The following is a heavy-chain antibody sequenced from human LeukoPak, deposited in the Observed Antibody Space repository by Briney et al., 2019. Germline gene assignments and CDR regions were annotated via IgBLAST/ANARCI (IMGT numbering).Heavy chain of an antibody. CDR1: GGSISSGDYY. D-gene: IGHD5-18*01. Sequence: SQTLSLTCTVSGGSISSGDYYWSWIRQPPGKGLEWIGYIYYSGSTYYNPSLKSRVTISVDTSKNQFSLKLSSVTAADTAVYYCARRWGYSYGYVDYWGQGTLVTVSS. V-gene: IGHV4-30-4*01. CDR3: ARRWGYSYGYVDY. J-gene: IGHJ4*02. CDR2: IYYSGST.